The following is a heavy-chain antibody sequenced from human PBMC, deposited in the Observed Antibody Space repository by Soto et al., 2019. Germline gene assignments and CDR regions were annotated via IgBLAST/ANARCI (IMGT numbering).Heavy chain of an antibody. CDR3: TRDLPEQPHVF. J-gene: IGHJ4*02. CDR2: INSDGSST. Sequence: GGSLRLSCAASGFPFSDYWMHWVRQAPGKGLVWVSLINSDGSSTTYADSVKGRFTISRDNAKNTLFLQMNSLRAEDTAVYYYTRDLPEQPHVFWGQGTLVTVSS. CDR1: GFPFSDYW. D-gene: IGHD6-13*01. V-gene: IGHV3-74*03.